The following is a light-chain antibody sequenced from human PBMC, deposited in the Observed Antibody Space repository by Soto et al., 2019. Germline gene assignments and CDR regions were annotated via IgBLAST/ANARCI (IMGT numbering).Light chain of an antibody. CDR1: SSNIGANYD. Sequence: QSVLTQAPSVSGAPGQRVTISCTGSSSNIGANYDVHWYRQLPGTAPKLVIFGNTNRPSGVPDRFSGSKSGTSASLAITGLQAEDEADYYCQSYGGSLSAHVFGTGTKVTVL. J-gene: IGLJ1*01. CDR3: QSYGGSLSAHV. CDR2: GNT. V-gene: IGLV1-40*01.